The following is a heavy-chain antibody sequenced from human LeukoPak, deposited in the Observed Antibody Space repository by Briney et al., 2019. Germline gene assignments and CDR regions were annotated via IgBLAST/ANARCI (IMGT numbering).Heavy chain of an antibody. J-gene: IGHJ4*02. V-gene: IGHV4-39*07. D-gene: IGHD5-24*01. CDR2: IFYSGGT. CDR3: TTIDEVNRKLDY. Sequence: SETLSLTCTVSGGSINTPNYYWGWIRQTPGNGLEWIGNIFYSGGTYYSPSLTSRVTISLDTSRNQFSLKLNSVTAADTAVYYCTTIDEVNRKLDYWGQGTLVTVSS. CDR1: GGSINTPNYY.